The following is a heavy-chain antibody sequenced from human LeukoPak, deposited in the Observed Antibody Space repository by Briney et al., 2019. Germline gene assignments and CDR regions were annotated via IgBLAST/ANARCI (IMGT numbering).Heavy chain of an antibody. Sequence: GGSLRLSCSVSGFTLSDYYMTWIRQAPGKGLQWLSYISPAGTTYYADSLQGRFTISRDNTKTSLYLQMNSPRADDTAVYYCATYDTNTGGSDYWGQGTLVTVSS. J-gene: IGHJ4*02. CDR2: ISPAGTT. D-gene: IGHD3-22*01. V-gene: IGHV3-11*04. CDR1: GFTLSDYY. CDR3: ATYDTNTGGSDY.